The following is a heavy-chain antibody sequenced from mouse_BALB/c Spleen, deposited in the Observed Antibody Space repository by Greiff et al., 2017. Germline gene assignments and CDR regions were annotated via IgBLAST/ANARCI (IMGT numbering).Heavy chain of an antibody. V-gene: IGHV1-9*01. D-gene: IGHD2-4*01. Sequence: VQLQQSGAELMKPGASVKISCKATGYTFSSYWIEWVKQRPGHGLEWIGEILPGSGSTNYNEKFKGKATFTADTSSNTAYMQLSSLTSEDSAVYYCARGIMITTLDYWGQGTTLTASS. CDR3: ARGIMITTLDY. J-gene: IGHJ2*01. CDR2: ILPGSGST. CDR1: GYTFSSYW.